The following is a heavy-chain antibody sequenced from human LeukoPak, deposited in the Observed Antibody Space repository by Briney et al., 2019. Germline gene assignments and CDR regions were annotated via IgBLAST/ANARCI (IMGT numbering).Heavy chain of an antibody. CDR3: ARERDSGYDSLYYYYMDV. V-gene: IGHV3-7*01. J-gene: IGHJ6*03. Sequence: GDSLRLSCAVSGFTPSKERMIWAPAAPGKGLEWVANIKQDGSEKNSVHAEKGRFTVSRDNAKNPLYLQMNSLRAEDTDVYYCARERDSGYDSLYYYYMDVWGKGTTVTVSS. D-gene: IGHD5-12*01. CDR1: GFTPSKER. CDR2: IKQDGSEK.